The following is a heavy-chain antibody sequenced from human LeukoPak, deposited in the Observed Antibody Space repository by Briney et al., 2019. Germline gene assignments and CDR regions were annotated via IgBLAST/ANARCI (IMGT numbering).Heavy chain of an antibody. Sequence: PSETLSLTCTVSDTSINTYYWSWIRQPAGKGLEWIGHIYTTGTTNYNPSLKSRVTMSIDTSKNQFSLNLRSVTAADTAVYYCARGYCTNAVCSLGPTQAWGQGTLVTVSS. J-gene: IGHJ4*02. CDR2: IYTTGTT. CDR3: ARGYCTNAVCSLGPTQA. CDR1: DTSINTYY. V-gene: IGHV4-4*07. D-gene: IGHD2-8*01.